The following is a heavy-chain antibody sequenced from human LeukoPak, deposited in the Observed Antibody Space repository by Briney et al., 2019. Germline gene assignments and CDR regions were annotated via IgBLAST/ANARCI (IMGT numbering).Heavy chain of an antibody. D-gene: IGHD6-19*01. J-gene: IGHJ5*02. CDR1: GYTFTSYG. Sequence: ASVKVSCKASGYTFTSYGISWVRQAPGQGLEWMGWISAYNGNTYYIQRLQDRVTLTTDASTDTAYMELTNLTSNDTATYFCARDARIGVAGSLGSDLWGQGTLVTVSS. CDR2: ISAYNGNT. V-gene: IGHV1-18*01. CDR3: ARDARIGVAGSLGSDL.